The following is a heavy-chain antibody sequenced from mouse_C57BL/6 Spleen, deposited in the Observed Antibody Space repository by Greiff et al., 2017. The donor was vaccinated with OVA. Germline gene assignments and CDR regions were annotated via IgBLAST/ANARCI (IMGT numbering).Heavy chain of an antibody. CDR2: INPNNGGT. V-gene: IGHV1-26*01. CDR1: GYTFTDYY. J-gene: IGHJ2*01. D-gene: IGHD1-1*01. Sequence: EVQLQQSGPELVKPGASVKISCKASGYTFTDYYMNWVKQSHGKSLEWIGDINPNNGGTSYNQKFKGKATLTVDKSSSTAYMELRSLTSEDSAVYYCAREGAGGSSYFDYWGQGTTLTVSS. CDR3: AREGAGGSSYFDY.